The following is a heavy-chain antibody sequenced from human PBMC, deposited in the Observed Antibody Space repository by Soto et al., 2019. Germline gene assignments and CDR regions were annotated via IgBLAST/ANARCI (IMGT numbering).Heavy chain of an antibody. CDR1: GFTFSSYG. D-gene: IGHD3-10*01. V-gene: IGHV3-33*01. CDR3: ARSYYYGSGSYYNDGSNYYYGMDV. J-gene: IGHJ6*02. Sequence: ESGGGVVQPGRSLRLSCAASGFTFSSYGMHWVRQAPGKGLEWVAVIWYDGSNKYYADSVKGRFTISRDNSKNTLYLQMNSLRAEDTAVYYCARSYYYGSGSYYNDGSNYYYGMDVWGQGTTVTVSS. CDR2: IWYDGSNK.